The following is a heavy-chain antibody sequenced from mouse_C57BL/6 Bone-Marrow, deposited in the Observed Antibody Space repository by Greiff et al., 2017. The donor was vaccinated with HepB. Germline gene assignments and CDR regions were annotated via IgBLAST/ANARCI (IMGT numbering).Heavy chain of an antibody. CDR1: GFSLTSYG. J-gene: IGHJ1*03. D-gene: IGHD2-2*01. CDR3: ARKPAYGYDEGYWYFDV. CDR2: IWSGGST. V-gene: IGHV2-2*01. Sequence: VMLVESGPGLVQPSQSLSITCTVSGFSLTSYGVHWVRQSPGKGLEWLGVIWSGGSTDYNAAFISRLSISKDNSKSQVFFKMNSLQADDTAIYYCARKPAYGYDEGYWYFDVWGTGTTVTVSS.